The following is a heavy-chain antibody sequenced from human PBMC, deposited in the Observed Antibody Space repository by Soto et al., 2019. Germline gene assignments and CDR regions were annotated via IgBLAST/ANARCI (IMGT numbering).Heavy chain of an antibody. J-gene: IGHJ6*02. CDR1: GGTFSSYA. CDR3: ARDRGWSSGAETGTSHYYYYGMDV. CDR2: IIPIFGTA. D-gene: IGHD1-7*01. Sequence: SVKVSCKASGGTFSSYAISWVRQAPGQGLEWMGGIIPIFGTANYAQKFQGRVTITADESTSTAYMELSSLRSEDTAVYYCARDRGWSSGAETGTSHYYYYGMDVWGQGTTVTVSS. V-gene: IGHV1-69*13.